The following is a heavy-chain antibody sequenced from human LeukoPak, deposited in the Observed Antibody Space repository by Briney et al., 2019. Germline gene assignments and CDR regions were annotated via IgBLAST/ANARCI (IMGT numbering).Heavy chain of an antibody. D-gene: IGHD3-10*01. CDR2: IIPIFGTA. J-gene: IGHJ5*02. V-gene: IGHV1-69*05. CDR1: GGTFSSYA. Sequence: SVKVSCEASGGTFSSYAISWVRQAPGQGLEWMGGIIPIFGTANYAQKLQGRVTMTTDTSTSTAYMELRSLRSDDTAVYYCARGVRARFDPWGQGTLVTVSS. CDR3: ARGVRARFDP.